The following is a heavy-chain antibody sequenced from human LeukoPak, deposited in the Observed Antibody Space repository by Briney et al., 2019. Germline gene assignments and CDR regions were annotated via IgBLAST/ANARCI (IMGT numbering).Heavy chain of an antibody. D-gene: IGHD6-19*01. CDR1: GFTFSDYY. CDR3: ARVAVVLHYFDY. Sequence: GGSLRLSCAASGFTFSDYYMNWVRQAPGKGLELVSSISRSSTLYYADSVEGRFTISRDNAKNSLCLQMNSLRAEDTAVSDCARVAVVLHYFDYWGQGTLVTVSS. CDR2: ISRSSTL. V-gene: IGHV3-69-1*01. J-gene: IGHJ4*02.